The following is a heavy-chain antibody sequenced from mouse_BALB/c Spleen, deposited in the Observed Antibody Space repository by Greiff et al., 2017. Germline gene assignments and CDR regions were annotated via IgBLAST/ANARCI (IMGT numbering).Heavy chain of an antibody. D-gene: IGHD2-4*01. Sequence: VPRVESGGGFVQPGGSLRLSCATSGFPFPDYYLIWVRPPPGTALEWLGFIRNKANGYTTEYSASVKGRFTISRDNSQSILYLQMNTLRAEDSATYYCARAPPSDDYDEEGAMDDWGQGTSVTVAS. J-gene: IGHJ4*01. CDR2: IRNKANGYTT. CDR3: ARAPPSDDYDEEGAMDD. V-gene: IGHV7-3*02. CDR1: GFPFPDYY.